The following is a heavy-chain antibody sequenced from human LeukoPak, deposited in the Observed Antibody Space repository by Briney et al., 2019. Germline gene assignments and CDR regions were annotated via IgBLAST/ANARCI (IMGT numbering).Heavy chain of an antibody. CDR1: GFTFSRNA. CDR3: AKDANYFDSGSCLIPFDF. CDR2: INGNGVGT. Sequence: PGGSGRLSSAASGFTFSRNAMNWVRQAPGKGLEWVASINGNGVGTYYADSVKGRFNISRDNSKNTLYLQMNSLRTEDTAVYHCAKDANYFDSGSCLIPFDFWGQEPWFTVSS. J-gene: IGHJ4*01. D-gene: IGHD2-15*01. V-gene: IGHV3-23*01.